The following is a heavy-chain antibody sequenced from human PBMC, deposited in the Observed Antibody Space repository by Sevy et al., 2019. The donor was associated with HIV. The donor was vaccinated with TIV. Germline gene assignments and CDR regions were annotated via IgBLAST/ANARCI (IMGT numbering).Heavy chain of an antibody. D-gene: IGHD3-22*01. CDR2: IYPGDSDT. J-gene: IGHJ3*02. CDR3: ARQVVAHISGGAFDI. V-gene: IGHV5-51*01. CDR1: GYSFTSYW. Sequence: GESLKISCKGSGYSFTSYWIGWVRQMPGKGLEWMGIIYPGDSDTRYSPSFQGQVTISADKSISTAYLQWSSLKASDTAMYYCARQVVAHISGGAFDIWGQGTMVTVSS.